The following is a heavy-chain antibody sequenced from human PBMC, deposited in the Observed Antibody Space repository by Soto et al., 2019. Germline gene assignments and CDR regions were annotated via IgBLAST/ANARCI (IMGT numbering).Heavy chain of an antibody. CDR1: GGSISSSNW. CDR2: IYHSGST. V-gene: IGHV4-4*02. Sequence: QVQLQESGPGLVKPSGTLSLTCAVSGGSISSSNWWSWVRHPPGKGLVWIGEIYHSGSTNYNASPKSRVTISVDKSKNQFSLKLSSVTAADTAVYSCARTPWDGYTGYYFDYWGQRTLVTVSS. J-gene: IGHJ4*02. CDR3: ARTPWDGYTGYYFDY. D-gene: IGHD5-18*01.